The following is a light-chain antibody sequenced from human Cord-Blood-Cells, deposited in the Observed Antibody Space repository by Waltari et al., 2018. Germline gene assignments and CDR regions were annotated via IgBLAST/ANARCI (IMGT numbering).Light chain of an antibody. CDR2: KAS. CDR3: QQYNSYSVS. V-gene: IGKV1-5*03. J-gene: IGKJ2*03. CDR1: QSISSW. Sequence: DIQMTQSPSTLSASVGDRVTITCRASQSISSWLAWYQQKPGKAPKLLIYKASSLESGGPSRFSGSGSGTEVPLTISSLQPDDFATYYCQQYNSYSVSFGQGTKLEIK.